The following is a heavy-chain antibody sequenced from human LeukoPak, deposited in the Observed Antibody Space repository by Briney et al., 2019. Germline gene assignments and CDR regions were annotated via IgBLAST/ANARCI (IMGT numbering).Heavy chain of an antibody. V-gene: IGHV4-30-2*01. D-gene: IGHD5-12*01. CDR2: IYHSGST. Sequence: SETLSLTCTVSGGSISSGGYYWSWIRQPPGKGLEWIGYIYHSGSTYYNPSLKSRVTISVDRSKNQFSLKLSSVTAADTAVYYCARGPDIVATITNYYGMDVWGQGTTVTVSS. CDR1: GGSISSGGYY. CDR3: ARGPDIVATITNYYGMDV. J-gene: IGHJ6*02.